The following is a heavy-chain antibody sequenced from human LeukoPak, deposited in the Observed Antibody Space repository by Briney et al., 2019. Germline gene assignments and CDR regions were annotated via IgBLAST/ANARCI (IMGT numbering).Heavy chain of an antibody. V-gene: IGHV3-23*01. J-gene: IGHJ5*02. CDR2: ISGGGAST. CDR3: AREFLGFHP. Sequence: GGSLRLSCAASGFTFSSFGMNWVRQTPWKGLEWVSSISGGGASTYYADSVRGRFSISRDNSKNTLYLQMNSLRAEDTALYYCAREFLGFHPWGQGTLVTVSS. CDR1: GFTFSSFG. D-gene: IGHD2/OR15-2a*01.